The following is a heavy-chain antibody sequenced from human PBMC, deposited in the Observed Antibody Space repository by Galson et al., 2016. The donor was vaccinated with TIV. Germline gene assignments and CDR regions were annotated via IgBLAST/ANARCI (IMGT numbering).Heavy chain of an antibody. J-gene: IGHJ6*02. CDR2: ISYDGTNK. V-gene: IGHV3-30-3*01. CDR3: ATSTVGENIYYDGMDV. D-gene: IGHD3-16*01. Sequence: SLRLSCAASGFSFSRNAMHWVRQPPGRGLGWVAVISYDGTNKYYADSVKGRLTISRDNSKNTLYLQMNSLRTEDTAVYYCATSTVGENIYYDGMDVWGQGTTVSVSS. CDR1: GFSFSRNA.